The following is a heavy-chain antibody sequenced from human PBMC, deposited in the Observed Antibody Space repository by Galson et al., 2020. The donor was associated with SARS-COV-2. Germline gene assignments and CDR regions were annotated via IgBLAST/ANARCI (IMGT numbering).Heavy chain of an antibody. CDR3: AKGPTFNYGDYIDY. D-gene: IGHD4-17*01. V-gene: IGHV3-9*01. CDR1: GFTFDDYA. Sequence: GGSLRLSCAASGFTFDDYAMHWVRQAPGKGLEWVSGISWNSGSIGYADSVKGRFTISRDNAKNSLYLQMNSLRAEDTALYYCAKGPTFNYGDYIDYWGQGTLVTVSS. J-gene: IGHJ4*02. CDR2: ISWNSGSI.